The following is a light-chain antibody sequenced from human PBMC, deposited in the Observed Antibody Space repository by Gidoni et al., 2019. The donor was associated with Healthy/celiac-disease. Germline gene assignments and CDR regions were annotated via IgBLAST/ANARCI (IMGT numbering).Light chain of an antibody. J-gene: IGKJ3*01. Sequence: EIVLPQSPATLSLSPGERATLSCRASQSFSSYLAWYQQKPGQAPRLLIYDASNRATGIPARFSGSGSGTDFTLTISSLEPEDFAVYYCQQRSNWPLFTFGPGTKVDIK. CDR2: DAS. CDR1: QSFSSY. CDR3: QQRSNWPLFT. V-gene: IGKV3-11*01.